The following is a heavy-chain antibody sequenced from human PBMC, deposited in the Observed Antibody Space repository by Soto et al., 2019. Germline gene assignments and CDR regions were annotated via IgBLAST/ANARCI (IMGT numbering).Heavy chain of an antibody. CDR1: GYTFTSYG. Sequence: QVQLVQSGAEVKKPGASVKVSCKASGYTFTSYGISWVRQAPGQGLEWMGWISAYNGNTNYAQKLQGGVTMTTDTSTSTAYMELRSLRSDDTAVYYCAKYAYYYGSGSPLQFDPWGQGTLVTVSS. V-gene: IGHV1-18*04. D-gene: IGHD3-10*01. CDR3: AKYAYYYGSGSPLQFDP. J-gene: IGHJ5*02. CDR2: ISAYNGNT.